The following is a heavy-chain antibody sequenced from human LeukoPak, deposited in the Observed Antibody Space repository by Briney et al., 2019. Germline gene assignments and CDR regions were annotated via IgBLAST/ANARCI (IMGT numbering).Heavy chain of an antibody. Sequence: GGSLRLSCAASGFTFSSYGMSWVRQAPGKGLEWVPAISGSGGSTYYADSVKGRFTISRDNSKNTLYLQMNSLRAEDTAVYYCAKDTGYYYGSGSHFDYWGQGTLVTVSS. V-gene: IGHV3-23*01. D-gene: IGHD3-10*01. CDR3: AKDTGYYYGSGSHFDY. J-gene: IGHJ4*02. CDR1: GFTFSSYG. CDR2: ISGSGGST.